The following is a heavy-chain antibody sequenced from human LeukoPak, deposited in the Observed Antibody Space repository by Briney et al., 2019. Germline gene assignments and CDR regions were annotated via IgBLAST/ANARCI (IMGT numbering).Heavy chain of an antibody. CDR3: ARLGYCSSTSCGNY. Sequence: GGSLRLSCAASGFTFSSYSMNWVRQAPGKGLVWVSRINSDGSSTSYADSVKGRFTISRDNAKNTLYLQMNSLRAEDAAVYYCARLGYCSSTSCGNYWGQGTLVTVSS. J-gene: IGHJ4*02. V-gene: IGHV3-74*01. CDR1: GFTFSSYS. CDR2: INSDGSST. D-gene: IGHD2-2*01.